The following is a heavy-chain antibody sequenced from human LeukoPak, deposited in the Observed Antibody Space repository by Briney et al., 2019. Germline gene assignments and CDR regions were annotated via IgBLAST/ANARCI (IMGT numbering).Heavy chain of an antibody. J-gene: IGHJ4*02. Sequence: SVKVSCKAAGVTFSSNVISWMRQAPGQGLEWVGRIIAIFGSANYAQKFQGRVSITVDRSTSTSDMELSGLRSEDTAIYYCATMNGYGSANWGQGTLVTVSS. CDR3: ATMNGYGSAN. CDR2: IIAIFGSA. V-gene: IGHV1-69*06. CDR1: GVTFSSNV. D-gene: IGHD3-10*01.